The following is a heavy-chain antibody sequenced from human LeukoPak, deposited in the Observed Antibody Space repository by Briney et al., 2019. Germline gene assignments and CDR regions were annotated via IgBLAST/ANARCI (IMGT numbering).Heavy chain of an antibody. CDR3: ARDLGVMVRAFDI. CDR2: IYYSGST. V-gene: IGHV4-59*01. J-gene: IGHJ3*02. CDR1: GGSISSYY. Sequence: ASETLSLTCTVSGGSISSYYWSWIRQPPGKRLEWIGDIYYSGSTSYNPSLKSRVTISVDTSKNQLSLQLSSVTAADTAVYYCARDLGVMVRAFDIWGQGTMVTVSS. D-gene: IGHD5-18*01.